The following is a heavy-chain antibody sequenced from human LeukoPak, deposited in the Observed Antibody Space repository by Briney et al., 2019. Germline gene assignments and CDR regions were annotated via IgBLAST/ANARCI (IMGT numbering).Heavy chain of an antibody. CDR3: ARADPYYYYYGMDV. Sequence: PSQTLSLTCTVSGGPISSGGYYWSCIRQHPGKGLEWIGYIYYSGSTYYNPSLKSRVTISVDTSKNQFSLKLSSVTAADTAVYYCARADPYYYYYGMDVWGQGTTVTVSS. V-gene: IGHV4-31*03. J-gene: IGHJ6*02. CDR1: GGPISSGGYY. CDR2: IYYSGST.